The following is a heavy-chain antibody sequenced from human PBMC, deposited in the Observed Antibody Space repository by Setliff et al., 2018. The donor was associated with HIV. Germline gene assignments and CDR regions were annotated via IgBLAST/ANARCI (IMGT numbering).Heavy chain of an antibody. J-gene: IGHJ5*01. V-gene: IGHV4-39*07. CDR2: INYRGNT. Sequence: SETLSLTCTVSGGSISTSRYYWGWIRQPPGKGLEWIGSINYRGNTYYNPSLRSRVTMSVDTSKNQFSLKLTSVTAADTAVYYCAREHDYSNYRRLDSWGQGILVTVSS. CDR1: GGSISTSRYY. CDR3: AREHDYSNYRRLDS. D-gene: IGHD4-4*01.